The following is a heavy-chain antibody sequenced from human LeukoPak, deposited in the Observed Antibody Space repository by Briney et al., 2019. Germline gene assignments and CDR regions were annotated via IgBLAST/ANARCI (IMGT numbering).Heavy chain of an antibody. CDR2: IWYDGSNK. Sequence: PGGSLRLSCAASGFTFSSYGMHWVRQAPGKGLEWVAVIWYDGSNKYYADSVKGRFTISRDNSKNTLYLQMNSLRAEDTAVYYCARGGGWELPGGPAFDIWGQGTMVTVSS. V-gene: IGHV3-33*01. CDR3: ARGGGWELPGGPAFDI. J-gene: IGHJ3*02. D-gene: IGHD1-26*01. CDR1: GFTFSSYG.